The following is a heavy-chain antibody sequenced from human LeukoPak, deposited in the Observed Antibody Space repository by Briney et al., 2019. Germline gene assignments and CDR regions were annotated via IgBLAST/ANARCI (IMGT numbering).Heavy chain of an antibody. CDR3: VRHSGWYFGY. J-gene: IGHJ4*02. CDR1: GDSVSGSFW. CDR2: IHHSGSS. Sequence: SETLSLTCAVSGDSVSGSFWWSWVRPPPHKGLEWIGEIHHSGSSNYNPSLESRVIISLDGSKNLLSLELSSVTAADTAVYYCVRHSGWYFGYWGQGTLVTVSS. V-gene: IGHV4-4*02. D-gene: IGHD6-19*01.